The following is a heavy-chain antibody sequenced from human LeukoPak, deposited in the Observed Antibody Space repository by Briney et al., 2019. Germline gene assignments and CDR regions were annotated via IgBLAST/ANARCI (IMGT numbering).Heavy chain of an antibody. V-gene: IGHV1-2*02. Sequence: ASVKVSCKASGYTFTGYYMHWVRQAPGQGLEWMGWINPNSGGTNYAQKFQGRVTMTRDTSISTAYMELSRLRSDDTAFYYCARSAQTLTYDILTGYLGYWGQGTLVTVSS. CDR2: INPNSGGT. J-gene: IGHJ4*02. D-gene: IGHD3-9*01. CDR3: ARSAQTLTYDILTGYLGY. CDR1: GYTFTGYY.